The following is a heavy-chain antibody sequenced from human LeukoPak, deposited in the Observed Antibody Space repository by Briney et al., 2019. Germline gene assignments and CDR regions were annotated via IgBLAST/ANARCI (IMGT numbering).Heavy chain of an antibody. CDR2: IYHSGST. CDR1: GGSISSGGYS. D-gene: IGHD1-1*01. J-gene: IGHJ6*02. CDR3: ARVQGYLYYYGMDV. Sequence: PSETLSLTCAVSGGSISSGGYSWSWIRQPPGKGLEWIGYIYHSGSTYYNPSLKSRVTISVDRSKNQFSLKLSSVTAADTAVYYCARVQGYLYYYGMDVWGQGTTVTVSS. V-gene: IGHV4-30-2*01.